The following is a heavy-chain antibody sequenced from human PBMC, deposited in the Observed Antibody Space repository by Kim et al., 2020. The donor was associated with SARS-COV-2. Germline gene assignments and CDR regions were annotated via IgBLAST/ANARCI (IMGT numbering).Heavy chain of an antibody. J-gene: IGHJ4*02. CDR2: ISYDGKNK. CDR1: GFTFSSSA. CDR3: ARDANWGYYFDY. Sequence: GVSLRLSCAASGFTFSSSAMHWVRQAPGKGLEWVAVISYDGKNKYHADSVKGRFTISRDNSKNTLYLQMNSLRAEDTAVYYCARDANWGYYFDYWGQGTL. D-gene: IGHD7-27*01. V-gene: IGHV3-30*04.